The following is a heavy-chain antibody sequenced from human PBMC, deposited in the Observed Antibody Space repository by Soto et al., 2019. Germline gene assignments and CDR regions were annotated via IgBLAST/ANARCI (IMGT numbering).Heavy chain of an antibody. CDR2: IYYSGST. D-gene: IGHD4-4*01. J-gene: IGHJ4*02. CDR3: AGGSVTGHYFDY. CDR1: GGSISSGGYY. Sequence: QVQLQESGPGLVKPSQTLSLTCTVSGGSISSGGYYWSWIRQHPGKGLEWIGYIYYSGSTYYNPSLKSRVTIXVDXXXXXXXXXXXSVTAADTAVYYCAGGSVTGHYFDYWGQGTLVTVSS. V-gene: IGHV4-31*03.